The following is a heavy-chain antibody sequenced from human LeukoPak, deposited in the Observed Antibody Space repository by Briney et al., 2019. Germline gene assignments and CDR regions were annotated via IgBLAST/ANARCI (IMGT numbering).Heavy chain of an antibody. J-gene: IGHJ4*02. CDR1: GFTFSSYA. D-gene: IGHD1-26*01. CDR2: ISGSGGST. Sequence: GGSLRLSCAASGFTFSSYAMSWVRQAPGKGLEWVSAISGSGGSTYYADSVKGRFTISRDNSKNTLYLQMNSLRAEDTAVYYCAKGNGFIVGATTFDYWGQGTLVTVSS. V-gene: IGHV3-23*01. CDR3: AKGNGFIVGATTFDY.